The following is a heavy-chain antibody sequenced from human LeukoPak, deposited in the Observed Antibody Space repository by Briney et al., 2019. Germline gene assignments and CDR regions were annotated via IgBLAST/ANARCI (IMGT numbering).Heavy chain of an antibody. J-gene: IGHJ4*02. V-gene: IGHV3-49*03. CDR3: TRDPTHPHDSSGYLRPFDY. D-gene: IGHD3-22*01. Sequence: PGGSLRLSCTASGFTFGDYAMSWFRQAPGKGLEWVGFIRSKAYGGTTEYAASVKGRITISRDDSKSIAYLQMNSLKTEDTAVYYCTRDPTHPHDSSGYLRPFDYWGQGTLVTVSS. CDR2: IRSKAYGGTT. CDR1: GFTFGDYA.